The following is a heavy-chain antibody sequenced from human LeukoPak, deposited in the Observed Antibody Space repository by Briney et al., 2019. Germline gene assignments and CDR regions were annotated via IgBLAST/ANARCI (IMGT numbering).Heavy chain of an antibody. V-gene: IGHV4-34*01. CDR2: INHSGST. Sequence: SETLSLTCAVYGGSFSGYYWSWIRQPPGKGLEWIGEINHSGSTNYSPSLKSRVTISVDTSKNQFSLKLSSVTAADTAVYYCARGRGSSGWYGDYWGQGTLVTVSS. J-gene: IGHJ4*02. D-gene: IGHD6-19*01. CDR1: GGSFSGYY. CDR3: ARGRGSSGWYGDY.